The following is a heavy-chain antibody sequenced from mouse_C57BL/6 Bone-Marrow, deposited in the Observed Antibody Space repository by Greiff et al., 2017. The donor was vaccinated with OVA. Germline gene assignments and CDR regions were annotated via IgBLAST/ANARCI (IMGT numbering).Heavy chain of an antibody. J-gene: IGHJ3*01. CDR3: ARGVLDSSGYAY. D-gene: IGHD3-2*02. CDR1: GYTFTGYW. V-gene: IGHV1-9*01. Sequence: VQLQQSGAELMKPGASVKLSCKATGYTFTGYWIEWVKQRPGHGLEWIGEILPGSGSTNYNEKFKGKATLTADTSSNTAYMQLSSLTTEDSAIYYCARGVLDSSGYAYWGQGTLVTVSA. CDR2: ILPGSGST.